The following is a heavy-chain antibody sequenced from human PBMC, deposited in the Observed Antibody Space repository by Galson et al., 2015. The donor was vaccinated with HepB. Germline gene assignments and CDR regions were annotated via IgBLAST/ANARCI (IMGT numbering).Heavy chain of an antibody. V-gene: IGHV1-69*04. CDR3: ARDTYYYGSGSYPPNYYYYGMDV. CDR2: IIPILGIA. CDR1: GGTFSSYT. D-gene: IGHD3-10*01. J-gene: IGHJ6*02. Sequence: SVKVSCKASGGTFSSYTISWVRQAPGQGLEWMGRIIPILGIANYAQKFQGRVTITADKSTSTAYMELSSLRSEDTAVYYCARDTYYYGSGSYPPNYYYYGMDVWGQGTTVTVSS.